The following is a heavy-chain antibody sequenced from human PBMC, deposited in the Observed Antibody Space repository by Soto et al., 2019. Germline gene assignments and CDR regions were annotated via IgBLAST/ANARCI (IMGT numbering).Heavy chain of an antibody. CDR3: TRHSIVGDPDDFDI. V-gene: IGHV3-73*02. D-gene: IGHD1-26*01. Sequence: EVQLVESGGGLVQPGGSLKLSCAASGFTFSGSAMHWVRQASGKGLEWVGRIRSKANSYASAYAASVKGRFTIARDNSKNTAYLQMNSMKTEDTAVYYCTRHSIVGDPDDFDICGKGTMVTVSS. J-gene: IGHJ3*02. CDR1: GFTFSGSA. CDR2: IRSKANSYAS.